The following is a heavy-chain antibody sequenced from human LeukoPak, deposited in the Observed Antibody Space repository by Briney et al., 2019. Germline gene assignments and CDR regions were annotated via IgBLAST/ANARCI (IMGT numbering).Heavy chain of an antibody. D-gene: IGHD5-24*01. CDR3: AKGRDGYLRNMNY. J-gene: IGHJ4*02. CDR1: GFTFDDYA. V-gene: IGHV3-9*01. CDR2: LSWNSGTI. Sequence: PDRSLRLSCAASGFTFDDYAVHWVRQAPGKGLEWVSGLSWNSGTIGYADSVKGRFTISRDNAKNSLYLQMNSLRAEDTALYYCAKGRDGYLRNMNYWGQGTLVTVSS.